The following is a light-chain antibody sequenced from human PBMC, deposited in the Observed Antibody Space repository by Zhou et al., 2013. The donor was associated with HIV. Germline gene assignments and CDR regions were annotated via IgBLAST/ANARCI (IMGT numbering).Light chain of an antibody. CDR1: QSLLHSNGYSY. J-gene: IGKJ2*01. Sequence: DIVMTQSPLSLPVTPGEPASISCRSSQSLLHSNGYSYLDWYLQKPGQSPQVLIYYRASGVPDRFSGSGSGTDFTLKISRVEAEDVGVYYCMQALQSPRTFGQGTKLEIK. CDR3: MQALQSPRT. V-gene: IGKV2-28*01.